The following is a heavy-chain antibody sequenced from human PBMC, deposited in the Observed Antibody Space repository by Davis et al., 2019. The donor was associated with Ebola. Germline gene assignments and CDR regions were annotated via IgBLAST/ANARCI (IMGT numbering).Heavy chain of an antibody. CDR3: ARQEYPAAYGMDV. CDR2: IYPDDSDT. D-gene: IGHD2-2*01. Sequence: GESLKISCKGSGYSFTSYWIGWVRQMPGKGLEWMGIIYPDDSDTRYSPSFQGQVTISADKSISTAYLQWSSLKASDTAMYYCARQEYPAAYGMDVWGQGTTVTVSS. CDR1: GYSFTSYW. J-gene: IGHJ6*02. V-gene: IGHV5-51*01.